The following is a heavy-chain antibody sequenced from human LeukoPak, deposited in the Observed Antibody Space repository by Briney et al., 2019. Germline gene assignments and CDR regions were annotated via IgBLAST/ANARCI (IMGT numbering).Heavy chain of an antibody. V-gene: IGHV3-74*01. CDR1: GFTFSSYW. D-gene: IGHD6-19*01. CDR3: ARDRRGVAGGY. Sequence: GGSLRLSCAASGFTFSSYWMHWVRQAPGKGLVWVSRINSDGSTTTYADPVKGRFTISRDNAKNTLYLQMNSLRAEDTAVYYCARDRRGVAGGYWGQGTLVIVSS. J-gene: IGHJ4*02. CDR2: INSDGSTT.